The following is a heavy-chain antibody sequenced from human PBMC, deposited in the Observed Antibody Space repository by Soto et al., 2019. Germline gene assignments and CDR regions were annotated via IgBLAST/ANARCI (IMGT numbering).Heavy chain of an antibody. J-gene: IGHJ4*02. CDR1: VDSVSSNSAA. CDR3: ARTGPQVGADFHX. D-gene: IGHD6-25*01. V-gene: IGHV6-1*01. Sequence: QTLSLNCAISVDSVSSNSAAWNWIRQSPSRGLECLGRTYHRSKWSSNYAVSVKSRITINPDTSEKQFSLQLNSVTPEDTAVYYCARTGPQVGADFHXWGQVTRVTVSX. CDR2: TYHRSKWSS.